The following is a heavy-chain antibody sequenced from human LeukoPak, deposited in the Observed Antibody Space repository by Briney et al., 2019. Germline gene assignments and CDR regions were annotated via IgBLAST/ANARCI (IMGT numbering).Heavy chain of an antibody. CDR1: GGTFSSYA. Sequence: ASVKVSCKASGGTFSSYAISWVRQAPGQGLEWMGGIIPIFGTANYAQKFQGRVTITADESTSTAYMELSSLRSEDTAVYYCARSKEGATLYYYYYMDVWGKGTTVTVSS. D-gene: IGHD1-26*01. CDR2: IIPIFGTA. V-gene: IGHV1-69*13. J-gene: IGHJ6*03. CDR3: ARSKEGATLYYYYYMDV.